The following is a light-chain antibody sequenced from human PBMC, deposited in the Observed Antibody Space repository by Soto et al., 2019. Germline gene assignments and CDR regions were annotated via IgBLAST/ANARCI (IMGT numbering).Light chain of an antibody. CDR3: QQHNSYPRT. J-gene: IGKJ1*01. CDR2: TAS. CDR1: QSISTW. V-gene: IGKV1-5*03. Sequence: DIQMTQSPSTLSASVGDRVTITCRASQSISTWLAWYQQKPGKAPKLLIYTASNLERGVPSRFSGSGSGTEFTLPISSLQPDDFATYYCQQHNSYPRTFGQGTKVEIK.